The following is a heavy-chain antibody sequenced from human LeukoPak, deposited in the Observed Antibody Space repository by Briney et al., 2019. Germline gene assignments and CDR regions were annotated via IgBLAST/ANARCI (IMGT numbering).Heavy chain of an antibody. V-gene: IGHV3-23*01. J-gene: IGHJ6*03. CDR3: ARSSILEWLPYYYYYMDV. Sequence: GGSLRLSCAASGFTFSNYAMTWVRQAPGKGLEWISAINDRGGDTYYADSVKGRFTISRDNSKNTLYLQMNSLRAEDTAVYYCARSSILEWLPYYYYYMDVWGKGTTVTVSS. CDR1: GFTFSNYA. D-gene: IGHD3-3*01. CDR2: INDRGGDT.